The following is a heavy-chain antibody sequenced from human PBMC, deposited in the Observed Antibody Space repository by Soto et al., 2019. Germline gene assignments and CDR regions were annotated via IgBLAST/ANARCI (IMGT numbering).Heavy chain of an antibody. D-gene: IGHD1-26*01. CDR3: ARDSGPSGWFDP. CDR1: GGSISSYC. J-gene: IGHJ5*02. CDR2: IYHSGST. V-gene: IGHV4-59*01. Sequence: SETLSLTCTVSGGSISSYCWSWIRQPPGKGLEWIGYIYHSGSTNYNPSLKSRVTISLDMSKSQFSLKLSSVTAADTAVYFCARDSGPSGWFDPWGQGTLVTVSS.